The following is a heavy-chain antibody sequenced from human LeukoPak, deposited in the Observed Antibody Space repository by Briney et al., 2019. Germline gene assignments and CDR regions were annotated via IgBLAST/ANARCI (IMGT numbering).Heavy chain of an antibody. D-gene: IGHD3-10*01. CDR3: ARVGGSASYYYDSGPTWFDP. J-gene: IGHJ5*02. Sequence: SETLSLTCTVSGGSISSGGYYWSWIRQHPGKGLEWIGYIYYSGSTYYNPSLKSRVTISVDTSKNQFSLKLSSVTAADTAVYYCARVGGSASYYYDSGPTWFDPWGQGTLVTVSS. CDR1: GGSISSGGYY. CDR2: IYYSGST. V-gene: IGHV4-31*03.